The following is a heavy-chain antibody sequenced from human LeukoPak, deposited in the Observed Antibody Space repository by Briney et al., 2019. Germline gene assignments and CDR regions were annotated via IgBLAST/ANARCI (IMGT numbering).Heavy chain of an antibody. CDR1: GYTFTGYY. CDR2: INPNSGGT. CDR3: ARTSFNPYLAAAGTATLDY. D-gene: IGHD6-13*01. Sequence: ASVKVSCKASGYTFTGYYMHRVRQAPGQGLEWMGWINPNSGGTNYAQKFQGRVTMTRDTSISTAYMELSRLRSDDTAVYYCARTSFNPYLAAAGTATLDYWGQGTLVTVSS. J-gene: IGHJ4*02. V-gene: IGHV1-2*02.